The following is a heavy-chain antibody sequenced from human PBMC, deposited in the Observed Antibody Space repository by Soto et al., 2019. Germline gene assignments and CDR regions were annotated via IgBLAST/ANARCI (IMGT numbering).Heavy chain of an antibody. D-gene: IGHD4-17*01. CDR2: ISAYNGNT. V-gene: IGHV1-18*01. J-gene: IGHJ4*02. CDR1: GYTFTSYG. CDR3: ARDSHDYGDYEPEY. Sequence: QVQLVQSGAEVKKPGASVKVSCKASGYTFTSYGISWVRQAPGQGLEWMGWISAYNGNTNYAQKLQGRVTXXTXTXMSTAYMELRSLRSDDTAVYYCARDSHDYGDYEPEYWGQGTLVTVSS.